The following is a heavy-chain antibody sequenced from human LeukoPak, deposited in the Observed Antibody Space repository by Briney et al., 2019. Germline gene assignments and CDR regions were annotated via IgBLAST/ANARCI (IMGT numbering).Heavy chain of an antibody. CDR2: INHSGSS. D-gene: IGHD3-16*02. V-gene: IGHV4-34*01. CDR1: GGSFSGYY. J-gene: IGHJ4*02. CDR3: ASAFYDSIWGSYRFSPITYFDY. Sequence: SETLSLTCAVYGGSFSGYYWSWIRQPPGKGLEWIGEINHSGSSNYNPSLKSRVTISVDTSKNQFSLKLSSVTAADTAVYYCASAFYDSIWGSYRFSPITYFDYWGQGTLVTVSS.